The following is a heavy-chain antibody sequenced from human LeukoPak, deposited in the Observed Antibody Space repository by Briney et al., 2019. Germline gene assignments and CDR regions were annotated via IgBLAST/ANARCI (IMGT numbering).Heavy chain of an antibody. D-gene: IGHD3-10*01. CDR3: ARVEWFGELSPFDI. Sequence: SETLSLTCTVSGGSVSSGTYYWSWIRQPPGEGLEWIGYIYYSGSTNYNSSLKGRVTISVDTSKNQFSLKLSSVTAADTAVYYCARVEWFGELSPFDIWGQGTMVTVSS. J-gene: IGHJ3*02. CDR2: IYYSGST. CDR1: GGSVSSGTYY. V-gene: IGHV4-61*01.